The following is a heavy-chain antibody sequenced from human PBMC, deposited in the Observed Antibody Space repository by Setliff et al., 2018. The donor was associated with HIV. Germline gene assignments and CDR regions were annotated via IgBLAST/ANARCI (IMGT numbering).Heavy chain of an antibody. CDR1: GGSISSSSYY. D-gene: IGHD6-13*01. CDR3: ARDGYSSSWYVISGSFDYHMDV. J-gene: IGHJ6*03. Sequence: SETLSLTCIVSGGSISSSSYYWGWIRQPPGKGLEWIGTVYYSGSTYYNPSLKSRVTISVDTSENQFSLKLSSVTAADTAVYYCARDGYSSSWYVISGSFDYHMDVWGKGTTVTVSS. V-gene: IGHV4-39*07. CDR2: VYYSGST.